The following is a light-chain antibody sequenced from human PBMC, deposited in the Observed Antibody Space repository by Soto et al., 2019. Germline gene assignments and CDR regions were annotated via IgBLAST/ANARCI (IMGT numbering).Light chain of an antibody. V-gene: IGKV1-6*01. J-gene: IGKJ4*01. Sequence: IQMTQSPSSLSASVGDRVTITCRASQSITTYLNWYRQKPGKAPKLLIYAASSLQSGVPSRFSGSGSGTDFTLTISSLQPEDFATYYCLQDYNYPLTFGGGTKVDIK. CDR3: LQDYNYPLT. CDR1: QSITTY. CDR2: AAS.